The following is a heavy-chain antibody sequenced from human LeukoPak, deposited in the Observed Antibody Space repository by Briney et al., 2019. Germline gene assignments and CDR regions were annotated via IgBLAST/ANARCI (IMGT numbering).Heavy chain of an antibody. Sequence: GGSLRLSCAASGFTFSSYAMSWVRQAPGKGLEWVSAISGSGGSTYYADSVKGRFTIYRDNSKNTLYLQMNSLRAEDTAVYYCAKTRAMVLYYYYGMDVWGQGTTVTVSS. J-gene: IGHJ6*02. CDR3: AKTRAMVLYYYYGMDV. D-gene: IGHD3-10*01. CDR2: ISGSGGST. V-gene: IGHV3-23*01. CDR1: GFTFSSYA.